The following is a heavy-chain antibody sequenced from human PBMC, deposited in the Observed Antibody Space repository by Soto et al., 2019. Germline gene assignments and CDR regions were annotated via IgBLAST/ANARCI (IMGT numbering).Heavy chain of an antibody. CDR2: IYPGDSDT. V-gene: IGHV5-51*01. D-gene: IGHD2-15*01. CDR3: ARQRVYCSGGSCYHYGMDV. J-gene: IGHJ6*02. Sequence: PGESLKISCKGSGYRFTSYWIGWVRQMPGKGLEWMGIIYPGDSDTRYSPSFQGQVTISADKSISTAYLQWSSLKASDTAMYYCARQRVYCSGGSCYHYGMDVWGQGTTVTVSS. CDR1: GYRFTSYW.